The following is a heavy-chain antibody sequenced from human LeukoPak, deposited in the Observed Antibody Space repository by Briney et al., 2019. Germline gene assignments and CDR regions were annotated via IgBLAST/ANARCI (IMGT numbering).Heavy chain of an antibody. CDR3: ARSQGYYEFDY. CDR1: GGSISSYY. D-gene: IGHD3-3*01. Sequence: SETLSLTCTVYGGSISSYYWSWLRQPPGKGLEWSGYIYYSGSTNSNPSLKSGATTSVDTSKNQFSLKISSVTAADTAVYSCARSQGYYEFDYWGQGTLVTVSS. J-gene: IGHJ4*02. V-gene: IGHV4-59*08. CDR2: IYYSGST.